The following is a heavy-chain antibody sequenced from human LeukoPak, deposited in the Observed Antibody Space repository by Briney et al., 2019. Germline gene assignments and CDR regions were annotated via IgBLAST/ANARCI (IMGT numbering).Heavy chain of an antibody. V-gene: IGHV1-46*01. CDR2: INPSGGST. Sequence: ASVKVSCKASGYTFTSYYMHWVRQAPGQGLEWMGIINPSGGSTSYAQKFQGRVTMTRDTSTSTVYMELSSLRSEDTAVYYCARALGYYDSSGYSLSIPFDYWGQGTLVTVSS. J-gene: IGHJ4*02. CDR1: GYTFTSYY. CDR3: ARALGYYDSSGYSLSIPFDY. D-gene: IGHD3-22*01.